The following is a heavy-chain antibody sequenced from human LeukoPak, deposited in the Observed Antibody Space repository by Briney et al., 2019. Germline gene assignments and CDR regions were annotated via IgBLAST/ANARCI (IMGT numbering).Heavy chain of an antibody. CDR2: IYYSGST. CDR3: ARDTALWTFDI. Sequence: PSETLSLTCSVSGASISTSAYYWGWIRQPPGKGLEWIGSIYYSGSTYYNASLKSRVTISIDTSKNQFSLKMTSVTAADTAMYYCARDTALWTFDIWGQGTMVTVSS. CDR1: GASISTSAYY. V-gene: IGHV4-39*02. D-gene: IGHD2-21*02. J-gene: IGHJ3*02.